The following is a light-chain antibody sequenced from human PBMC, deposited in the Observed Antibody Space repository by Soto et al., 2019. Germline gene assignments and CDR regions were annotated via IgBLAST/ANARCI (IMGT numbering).Light chain of an antibody. Sequence: QPVLTQPPSVSGAPGQRVTISCTGSSSNIGAGYDVHWYQQLPGTAPKLLIYGNSNRPSGVPDRFSGSKSGTSASLAITGLQAEDEADYCCQSYDSSLVVFGGGTKVTVL. J-gene: IGLJ2*01. CDR3: QSYDSSLVV. CDR2: GNS. CDR1: SSNIGAGYD. V-gene: IGLV1-40*01.